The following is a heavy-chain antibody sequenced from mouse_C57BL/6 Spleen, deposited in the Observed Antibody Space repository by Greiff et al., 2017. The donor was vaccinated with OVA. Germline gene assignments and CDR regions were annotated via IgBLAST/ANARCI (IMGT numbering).Heavy chain of an antibody. D-gene: IGHD2-5*01. CDR3: ARRLYSNGAMDY. V-gene: IGHV1-7*01. J-gene: IGHJ4*01. CDR1: GYTFTSYW. CDR2: INPSSGYT. Sequence: QVHVKQSGAELAKPGASVKLSCKASGYTFTSYWMHWVKQRPGQGLEWIGYINPSSGYTKYNQKFKDKATLTADKSSSTAYMQLSSLTYEDSAVYYCARRLYSNGAMDYWGQGTSVTVSS.